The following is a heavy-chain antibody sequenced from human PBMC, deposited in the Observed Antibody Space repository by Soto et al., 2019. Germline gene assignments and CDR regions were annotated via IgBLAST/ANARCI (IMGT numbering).Heavy chain of an antibody. CDR3: ARGGLGTYLLDY. CDR2: IKGDESST. CDR1: GFTFNSHW. D-gene: IGHD3-10*01. V-gene: IGHV3-74*01. Sequence: EVQLVESGGGLVQPGGSLRLSCAASGFTFNSHWMHWVRQAPGKGLVWVSRIKGDESSTSYADSMKGRFTISRDNAKNTLYLQMNSLRADETAVYYCARGGLGTYLLDYWGQGALVTVSS. J-gene: IGHJ4*02.